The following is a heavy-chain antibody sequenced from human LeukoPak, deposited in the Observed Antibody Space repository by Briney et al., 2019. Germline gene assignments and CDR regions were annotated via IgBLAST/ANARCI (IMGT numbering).Heavy chain of an antibody. CDR1: GGSFSGYY. Sequence: SETLSLTCAVYGGSFSGYYWSWIRQPPGKGLEWIGEINHSGSTNYNPSLKSRVTISVDTSKNQFSLKLSSVTAADTAAYYCARGALGYCSSTSCYRAFPFDYWGQRTLVTVSS. CDR3: ARGALGYCSSTSCYRAFPFDY. V-gene: IGHV4-34*01. CDR2: INHSGST. D-gene: IGHD2-2*02. J-gene: IGHJ4*02.